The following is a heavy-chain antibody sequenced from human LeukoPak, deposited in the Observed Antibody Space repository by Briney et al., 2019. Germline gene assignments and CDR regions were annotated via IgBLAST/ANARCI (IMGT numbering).Heavy chain of an antibody. V-gene: IGHV4-59*12. CDR1: GGSISSYY. CDR2: IYYSGST. D-gene: IGHD2-2*01. CDR3: ARSTSISYYYYYYYMDV. J-gene: IGHJ6*03. Sequence: SETLSLTCTASGGSISSYYWSWIRQPPGKGLEWIGYIYYSGSTNYNPSLKSRVTISVDTSKNQFSLKLSSVTAADTAVYYCARSTSISYYYYYYYMDVWGKGTTVTVSS.